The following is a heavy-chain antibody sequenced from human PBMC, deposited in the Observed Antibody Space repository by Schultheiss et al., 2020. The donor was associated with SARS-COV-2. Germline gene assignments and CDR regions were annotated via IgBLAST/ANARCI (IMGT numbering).Heavy chain of an antibody. V-gene: IGHV4-34*01. Sequence: SQTLSLTCAVSGGSFSGYYWSWIRQPPGKGLEWIGEINHSGSTNYNPSLKSRVTVSLDTSKNQFSLRLSSVTAADTAVYYCARRDFWSDYLDYWGQGTLVTVSS. J-gene: IGHJ4*02. CDR3: ARRDFWSDYLDY. CDR2: INHSGST. CDR1: GGSFSGYY. D-gene: IGHD3-3*01.